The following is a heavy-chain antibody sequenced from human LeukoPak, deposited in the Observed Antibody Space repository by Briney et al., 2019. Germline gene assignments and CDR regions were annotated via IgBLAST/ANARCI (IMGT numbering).Heavy chain of an antibody. CDR3: ARDGRFYYAFDI. J-gene: IGHJ3*02. CDR1: GFTFSSYS. V-gene: IGHV3-48*01. CDR2: ISRSSSTI. Sequence: GGSLRLSCAASGFTFSSYSMNWVRQAPGKGLEWVSYISRSSSTIYYADSVKGRFTISRDNAKNSLYLQMNSLRAEDTAVYYCARDGRFYYAFDIWGQGTMVTVSS. D-gene: IGHD3-3*01.